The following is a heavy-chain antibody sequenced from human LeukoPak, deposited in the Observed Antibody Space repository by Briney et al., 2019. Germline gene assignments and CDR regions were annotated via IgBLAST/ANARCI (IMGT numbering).Heavy chain of an antibody. CDR3: ARVGYYDSSGYYLSPFDY. CDR2: IYHSGST. J-gene: IGHJ4*02. Sequence: SETLSLTCTVSGYSISSGYYWGWIRQPPGKGLEWIGSIYHSGSTYYNPSLKSRVTISVDTSKNQFSLKLSSVTAADTAVYYCARVGYYDSSGYYLSPFDYWGQGTLVTVSS. V-gene: IGHV4-38-2*02. D-gene: IGHD3-22*01. CDR1: GYSISSGYY.